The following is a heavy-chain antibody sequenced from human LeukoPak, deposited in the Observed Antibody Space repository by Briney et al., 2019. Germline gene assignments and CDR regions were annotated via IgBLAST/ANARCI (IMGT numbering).Heavy chain of an antibody. CDR2: INPSSGGT. J-gene: IGHJ4*02. D-gene: IGHD3-22*01. V-gene: IGHV1-46*01. Sequence: GASVKVSCKASGYIFINYYVHWVRQAPGQGLEWMGVINPSSGGTSFAQKFQGRVTMTRDTSTSTVYMDLSSLRSEDTAVYYCARDVRIISQNIIVRFDYWGQGTLVTVSS. CDR1: GYIFINYY. CDR3: ARDVRIISQNIIVRFDY.